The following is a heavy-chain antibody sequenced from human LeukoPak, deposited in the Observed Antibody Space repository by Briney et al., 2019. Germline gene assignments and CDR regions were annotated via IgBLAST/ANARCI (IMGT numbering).Heavy chain of an antibody. J-gene: IGHJ5*02. D-gene: IGHD6-13*01. Sequence: ASVKVSCKASGYTFTSYYMHWVRQAPGQGLEWMGLINPSGGSTSYAQKFQGRVTMTRDMSTSTVYMELSSLRSEDTAVYYCARDPRWSSSWYANWFDPWGQGTLVTVSS. CDR3: ARDPRWSSSWYANWFDP. CDR1: GYTFTSYY. CDR2: INPSGGST. V-gene: IGHV1-46*01.